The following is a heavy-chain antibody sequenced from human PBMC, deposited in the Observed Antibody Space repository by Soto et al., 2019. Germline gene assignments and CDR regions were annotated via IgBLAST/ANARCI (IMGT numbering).Heavy chain of an antibody. Sequence: ASVKVSCTASGYTFSSYYMNWVRQAPGQGLEWLGIINPSGGYTTYAQRFLGRVTMTSDTSTSTVHMELGSLTSEDTAVYYCTKVRADYYDSSGPNYWGQGTLVTVSS. CDR3: TKVRADYYDSSGPNY. V-gene: IGHV1-46*01. D-gene: IGHD3-22*01. CDR1: GYTFSSYY. J-gene: IGHJ4*02. CDR2: INPSGGYT.